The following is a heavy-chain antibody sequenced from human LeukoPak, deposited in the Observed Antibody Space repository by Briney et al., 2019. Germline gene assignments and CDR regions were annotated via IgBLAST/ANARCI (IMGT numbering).Heavy chain of an antibody. CDR2: ISPYNGNT. V-gene: IGHV1-18*01. Sequence: ASVKVSCKASGYTFTTYGISWVRQAPGQGLEWMGWISPYNGNTNYAQKLQGRVTMTTDTPTSTAYMELRSLRSDDTAVYYCARDRAVVVAATDYWGQGTLVTVSS. J-gene: IGHJ4*02. D-gene: IGHD2-15*01. CDR3: ARDRAVVVAATDY. CDR1: GYTFTTYG.